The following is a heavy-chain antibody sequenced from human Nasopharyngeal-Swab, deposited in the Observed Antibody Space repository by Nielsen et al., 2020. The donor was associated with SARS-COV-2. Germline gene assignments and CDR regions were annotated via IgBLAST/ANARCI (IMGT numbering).Heavy chain of an antibody. J-gene: IGHJ6*03. V-gene: IGHV3-30*18. CDR3: AKGADYSNLYYYYYMDV. CDR2: ISYDGSNK. CDR1: GFTFSSYG. Sequence: GESLKISCAASGFTFSSYGMHWVRQAPGKGLEWVAVISYDGSNKYYADSVKGRFTISRDNSKNTLYLQMNSLRAEDTAVYYCAKGADYSNLYYYYYMDVWGKGTTVTVSS. D-gene: IGHD4-11*01.